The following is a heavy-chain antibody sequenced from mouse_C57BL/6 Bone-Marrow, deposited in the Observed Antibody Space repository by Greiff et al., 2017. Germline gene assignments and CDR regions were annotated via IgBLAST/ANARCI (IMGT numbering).Heavy chain of an antibody. V-gene: IGHV1-64*01. Sequence: QVQLQQPGAELVKPGASVKLSCKASGYTFTSYWMHWVKQRPGQGLEWIGMIHPNSGSTNYNEKFKSKATLTVDKSSSTAYMQLSSLTSEDSAVYFCARWDYYGSGGYFDYWGQGTTLTVSS. J-gene: IGHJ2*01. CDR2: IHPNSGST. CDR3: ARWDYYGSGGYFDY. D-gene: IGHD1-1*01. CDR1: GYTFTSYW.